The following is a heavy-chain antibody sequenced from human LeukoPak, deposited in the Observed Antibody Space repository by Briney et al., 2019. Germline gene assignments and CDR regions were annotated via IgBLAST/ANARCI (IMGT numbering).Heavy chain of an antibody. CDR1: GGSITSSY. CDR2: IYYTGDT. V-gene: IGHV4-59*01. J-gene: IGHJ3*02. Sequence: PSETLSLTCSVSGGSITSSYWSWVRQSPGNGLEWIGYIYYTGDTTYNPSLKGRVTISVDTSKNQFSLKLISLTAADTAVYYCARTTVINKGSSFDIWGPGILVTVSS. D-gene: IGHD4-17*01. CDR3: ARTTVINKGSSFDI.